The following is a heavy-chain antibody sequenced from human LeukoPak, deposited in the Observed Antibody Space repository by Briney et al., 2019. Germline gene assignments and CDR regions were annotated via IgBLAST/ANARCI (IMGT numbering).Heavy chain of an antibody. CDR2: IKQDGSEK. CDR1: GFTFSSYW. CDR3: ARDRIAAGEYYYYYYMDV. J-gene: IGHJ6*03. Sequence: GGSLRLSCAASGFTFSSYWMSWVRQAPGKGLEWVANIKQDGSEKYYVDSVKGRFTISRDNAKNSLYLQMNSLGAEDTAVYYCARDRIAAGEYYYYYYMDVWGKGTTVTVSS. D-gene: IGHD6-13*01. V-gene: IGHV3-7*01.